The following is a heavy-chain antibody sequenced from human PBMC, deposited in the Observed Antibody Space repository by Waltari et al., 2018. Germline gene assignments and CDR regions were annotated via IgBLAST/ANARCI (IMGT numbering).Heavy chain of an antibody. CDR2: IKQNGSTK. D-gene: IGHD1-26*01. J-gene: IGHJ3*02. CDR1: GFSSSSYW. Sequence: EVQLVESGGGLVQPGGSLRLSCAASGFSSSSYWMSWVRQAPGRWLEWVAKIKQNGSTKYYVDSVKGRFTISRDNAKNSLYLQMNSLRAEDTAVYYCGRGEVTFDIWGQGTMVTVSS. CDR3: GRGEVTFDI. V-gene: IGHV3-7*04.